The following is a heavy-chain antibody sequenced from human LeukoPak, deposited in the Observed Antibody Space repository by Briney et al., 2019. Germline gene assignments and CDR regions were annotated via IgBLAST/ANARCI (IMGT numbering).Heavy chain of an antibody. V-gene: IGHV4-59*01. D-gene: IGHD4-23*01. Sequence: PSETLSLTCAVYGGSFSGYYWSWIRQPPGKGLEWIGYTYYSGSTNYNPSLKSRVTISVDTSKNQFSLKLSSVTAADTAVYYCAALDAPDYGGNSNYWGQGTLVTVSS. CDR3: AALDAPDYGGNSNY. CDR1: GGSFSGYY. J-gene: IGHJ4*02. CDR2: TYYSGST.